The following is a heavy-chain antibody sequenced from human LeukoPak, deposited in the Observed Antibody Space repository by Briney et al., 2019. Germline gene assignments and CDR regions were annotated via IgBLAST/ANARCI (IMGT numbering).Heavy chain of an antibody. CDR2: INHSGST. CDR3: ARRYYCGGDCYSYSY. J-gene: IGHJ4*02. V-gene: IGHV4-39*07. Sequence: ASETLSLTCTVSGGSISSSSYYWSWIRQPPGKGLEWIGEINHSGSTNYNPSLKSRVTISVDTSKNQFSLKLSSVTAADTAVYYCARRYYCGGDCYSYSYWGQGTLVTVSS. CDR1: GGSISSSSYY. D-gene: IGHD2-21*02.